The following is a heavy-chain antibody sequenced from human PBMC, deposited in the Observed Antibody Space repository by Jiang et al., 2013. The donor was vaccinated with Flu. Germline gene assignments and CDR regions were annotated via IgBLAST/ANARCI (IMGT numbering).Heavy chain of an antibody. CDR2: ISYDGSNK. J-gene: IGHJ4*02. CDR1: GFTFSSYG. V-gene: IGHV3-30*18. Sequence: PGRSLRLSCAASGFTFSSYGMHWVRQAPGKGLEWVAVISYDGSNKYYADSVKGRFTVSRDTFKNTLYLQMNSLRPEDTAVYYCAKHQGMAIMYWGQGTLVTVSS. CDR3: AKHQGMAIMY. D-gene: IGHD5-24*01.